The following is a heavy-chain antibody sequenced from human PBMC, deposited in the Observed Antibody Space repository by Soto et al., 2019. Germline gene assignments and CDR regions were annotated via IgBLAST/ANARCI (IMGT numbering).Heavy chain of an antibody. CDR2: INYSGRT. CDR3: ARFSTLGKDYGVDV. D-gene: IGHD3-3*02. V-gene: IGHV4-30-4*01. CDR1: SCSLNSSDLY. J-gene: IGHJ6*02. Sequence: TPFPPRSVSSCSLNSSDLYFGVIPPPPGKGLEWIGYINYSGRTYYKPSLKSRLSMSIDTSKNQFSLRLTSVTVADTAVYFCARFSTLGKDYGVDVWGQGTTVTVSS.